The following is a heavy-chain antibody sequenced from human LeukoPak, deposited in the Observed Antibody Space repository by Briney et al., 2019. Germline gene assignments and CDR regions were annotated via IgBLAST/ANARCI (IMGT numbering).Heavy chain of an antibody. CDR1: GFTFSDYY. Sequence: GGSLRLSCAASGFTFSDYYMSWVRQAPGKGLEWVSYITSSGGAGTMYYADSVKGRFTISRDNGKNSLYLQMNSLRAEDTAVYYCARDLTSGYHDYWGQGTLVSVSS. V-gene: IGHV3-11*04. D-gene: IGHD3-22*01. CDR3: ARDLTSGYHDY. J-gene: IGHJ4*02. CDR2: ITSSGGAGTM.